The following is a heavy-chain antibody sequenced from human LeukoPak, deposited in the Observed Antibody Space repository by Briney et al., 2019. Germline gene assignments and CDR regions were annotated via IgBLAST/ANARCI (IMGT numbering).Heavy chain of an antibody. CDR3: AREGYSGSYYSHDAFDI. Sequence: GGSLRLSCAASGFTFSSYDMHWVRHATGKGLEWISAIDTAGNTYYPGSVKGRFTISRDNAKNSLYLQMNSLRDEDTAVYYCAREGYSGSYYSHDAFDIWGQGTMVTVSS. D-gene: IGHD1-26*01. CDR2: IDTAGNT. CDR1: GFTFSSYD. V-gene: IGHV3-13*01. J-gene: IGHJ3*02.